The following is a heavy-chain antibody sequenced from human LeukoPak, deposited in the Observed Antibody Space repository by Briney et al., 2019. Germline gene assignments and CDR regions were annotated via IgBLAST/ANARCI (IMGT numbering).Heavy chain of an antibody. D-gene: IGHD1-26*01. V-gene: IGHV3-74*01. J-gene: IGHJ4*02. Sequence: GGSLRLSCAASGFTFSDTWMHWVRQAPGKGLVWVSRIRSDGSDTRYAESVKGRFTISRDNAKNTLNLQMNSLRAEDTAVYYCATSKYSGSYWGQGTLVTVSS. CDR3: ATSKYSGSY. CDR2: IRSDGSDT. CDR1: GFTFSDTW.